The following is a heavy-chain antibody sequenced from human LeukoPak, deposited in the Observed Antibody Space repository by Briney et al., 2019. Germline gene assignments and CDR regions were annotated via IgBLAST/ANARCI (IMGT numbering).Heavy chain of an antibody. D-gene: IGHD5-12*01. J-gene: IGHJ2*01. CDR2: ISGSGGST. V-gene: IGHV3-23*01. Sequence: GGSLRLSCAASGFTFSSYGMSWVRQAPGKWLEWVSAISGSGGSTYYADSVKGRFTTSRDNSKNTLYLQMNSLRAEDTAVYYCAKEVLEFDRLPPGIPGLDPWGRGTLVTVSS. CDR1: GFTFSSYG. CDR3: AKEVLEFDRLPPGIPGLDP.